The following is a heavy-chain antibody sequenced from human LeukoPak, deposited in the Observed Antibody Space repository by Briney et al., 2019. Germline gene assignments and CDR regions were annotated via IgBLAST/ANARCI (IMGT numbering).Heavy chain of an antibody. CDR2: ISYDGSNK. CDR3: ARSALGQLLVNYYYYMDV. D-gene: IGHD2-2*01. Sequence: GGSLRLSCAASGFTFSSYAMHWVRQAPGKGLERVAVISYDGSNKYYADSVKGRFTISRDNSKNTLYLQMNSLRAEDTAVYYCARSALGQLLVNYYYYMDVWGKGTTVTVSS. J-gene: IGHJ6*03. CDR1: GFTFSSYA. V-gene: IGHV3-30-3*01.